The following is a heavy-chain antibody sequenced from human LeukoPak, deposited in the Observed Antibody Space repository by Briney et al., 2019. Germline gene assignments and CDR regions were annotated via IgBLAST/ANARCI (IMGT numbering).Heavy chain of an antibody. V-gene: IGHV4-4*09. CDR3: ARHFTSYSSSWYYFDY. J-gene: IGHJ4*02. D-gene: IGHD6-13*01. Sequence: PSETLSLTCTVSGGSISSYYWSWIRQPPGKGLEWIGYICTSGSTNYNPSLKSRVTISVDTSKNQFSLKLSSVTAADTAVYYCARHFTSYSSSWYYFDYWGQGTLVTVSS. CDR1: GGSISSYY. CDR2: ICTSGST.